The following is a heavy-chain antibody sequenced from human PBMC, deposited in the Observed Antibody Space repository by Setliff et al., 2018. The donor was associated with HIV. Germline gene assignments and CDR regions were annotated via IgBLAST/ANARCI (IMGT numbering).Heavy chain of an antibody. D-gene: IGHD3-3*01. J-gene: IGHJ6*03. CDR1: GGSISSGSYF. Sequence: SENLSLTCTVSGGSISSGSYFWTWIRQPAGKGLEWIGHIYTSGSTNYNPSLKSRVTISVDTSKNQFSLKLSSVTAADTAMYYCARDVYDYDFGGYFYMDVWGKGTTVTVSS. V-gene: IGHV4-61*09. CDR2: IYTSGST. CDR3: ARDVYDYDFGGYFYMDV.